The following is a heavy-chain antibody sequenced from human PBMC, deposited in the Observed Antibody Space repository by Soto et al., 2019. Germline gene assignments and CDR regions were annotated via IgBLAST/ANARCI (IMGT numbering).Heavy chain of an antibody. V-gene: IGHV1-69*13. D-gene: IGHD3-22*01. Sequence: SVNVSCKPSGGTFSTYTITWVRQAPGQGLEWMGWIIPLFGTANYAQKFQGRVTITADESTSTVYMELSSLRSEDTAVYYCARSQDSSGYWNNCFDPWGQGTLVTVSS. J-gene: IGHJ5*02. CDR2: IIPLFGTA. CDR1: GGTFSTYT. CDR3: ARSQDSSGYWNNCFDP.